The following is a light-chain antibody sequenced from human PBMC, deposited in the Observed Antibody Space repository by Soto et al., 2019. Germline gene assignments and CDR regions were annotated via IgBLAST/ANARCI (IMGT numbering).Light chain of an antibody. CDR1: QSVSTN. CDR3: EPYNNWLAT. J-gene: IGKJ1*01. CDR2: GAS. Sequence: EIVMTQSPATLSVSPGERATLSCRASQSVSTNLAWYQQTPGQAPRLLIFGASARATGIPARFSGSGPGTESTPAISSLQSEAFAASYGEPYNNWLATFGQGTKVEIK. V-gene: IGKV3-15*01.